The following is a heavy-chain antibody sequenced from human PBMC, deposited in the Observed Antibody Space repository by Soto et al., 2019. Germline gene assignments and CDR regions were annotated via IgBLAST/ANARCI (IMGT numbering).Heavy chain of an antibody. CDR1: GGSIDSSNG. Sequence: PSVTLSLTCSFLGGSIDSSNGLSWVRQPPGKGLEWIGEIYHSGSTNYNPSLKSRVTISVDKSKNQFSLKLSSVTAADTAVYYCARVLGNDAFDIWGQGTMIT. D-gene: IGHD3-3*02. CDR3: ARVLGNDAFDI. CDR2: IYHSGST. J-gene: IGHJ3*02. V-gene: IGHV4-4*02.